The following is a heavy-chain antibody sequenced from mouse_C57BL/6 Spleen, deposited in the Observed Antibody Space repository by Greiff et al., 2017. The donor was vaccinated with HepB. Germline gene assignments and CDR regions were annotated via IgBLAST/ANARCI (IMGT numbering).Heavy chain of an antibody. CDR1: GYAFSSSW. Sequence: QVKLKQSGPELVKPGASVKISCKASGYAFSSSWMNWVKQRPGKGLEWIGRIYPGDGDTNYNGKFKGKATLTADKSSSTAYMQLSSLTSEDSAVYFCARDDYSWYFDVWGTGTTVTVSS. D-gene: IGHD2-4*01. V-gene: IGHV1-82*01. CDR3: ARDDYSWYFDV. CDR2: IYPGDGDT. J-gene: IGHJ1*03.